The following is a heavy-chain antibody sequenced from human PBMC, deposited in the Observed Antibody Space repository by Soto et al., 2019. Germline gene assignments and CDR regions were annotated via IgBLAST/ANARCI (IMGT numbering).Heavy chain of an antibody. D-gene: IGHD1-26*01. CDR3: TRVRRRSYGGDY. Sequence: QVQLVESGGGVVQPGRSLRLSCAAAGFTFSSYGMHWVRQAPGKVLEWVAVIWYDGSNKYYADSVKGQFTISRDNSKNTLYPHMHSMRAEDTAVYYCTRVRRRSYGGDYWGPGPLVSVSS. CDR1: GFTFSSYG. CDR2: IWYDGSNK. V-gene: IGHV3-33*01. J-gene: IGHJ4*02.